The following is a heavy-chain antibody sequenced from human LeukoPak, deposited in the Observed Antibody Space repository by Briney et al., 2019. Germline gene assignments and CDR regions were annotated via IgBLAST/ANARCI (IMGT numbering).Heavy chain of an antibody. J-gene: IGHJ3*02. CDR3: ARAPRVVTPRDAFDI. D-gene: IGHD3-3*01. Sequence: PSETLSLTCAVYNGSFNEYYWSWIRQSPGKGLEWIGEINHSGSTNYNPSLKSRVTISVDTSKNQFSLKLSSVTAADTAVYYCARAPRVVTPRDAFDIWGQGTMVTVSS. V-gene: IGHV4-34*01. CDR1: NGSFNEYY. CDR2: INHSGST.